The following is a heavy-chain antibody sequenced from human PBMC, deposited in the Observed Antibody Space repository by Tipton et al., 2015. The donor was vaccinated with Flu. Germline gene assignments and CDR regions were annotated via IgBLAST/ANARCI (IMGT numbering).Heavy chain of an antibody. J-gene: IGHJ4*02. D-gene: IGHD5-18*01. Sequence: SLRLPCAASGFTFSSYGMHWVRQAPGKGLEWVAVIWYDGSNIYYADAVKGRFTISRDNSKNTLYLQMNSLRAEDTAVYYCARVGNSYGFFDYWGQGTLVTVSS. CDR1: GFTFSSYG. V-gene: IGHV3-33*01. CDR2: IWYDGSNI. CDR3: ARVGNSYGFFDY.